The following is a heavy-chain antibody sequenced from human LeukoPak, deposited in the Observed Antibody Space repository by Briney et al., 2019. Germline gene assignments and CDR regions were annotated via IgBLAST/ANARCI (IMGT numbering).Heavy chain of an antibody. CDR1: GFTFSSYA. D-gene: IGHD1-26*01. V-gene: IGHV3-23*01. Sequence: GGSLRLSCAASGFTFSSYAMSWVRQAPGKGLEWVSAISVSGGSTYYADSVKGRSTISRDNSKNTLYLQMNSLRAEDTAVYYCAIDSRVGAYDYFDYWGQGTLVTVSS. J-gene: IGHJ4*02. CDR3: AIDSRVGAYDYFDY. CDR2: ISVSGGST.